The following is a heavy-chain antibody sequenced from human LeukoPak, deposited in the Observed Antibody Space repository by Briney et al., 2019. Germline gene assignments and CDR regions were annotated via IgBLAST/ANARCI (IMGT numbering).Heavy chain of an antibody. CDR1: GFTFSSYS. CDR3: ARSRDGYYFDY. J-gene: IGHJ4*02. D-gene: IGHD5-24*01. CDR2: ISSSSSYV. Sequence: PGGSLRLSCAASGFTFSSYSVNWVRQAPGKGLEWVSSISSSSSYVYYADSVKGRFTISRDNAKNSLYLQMNSLRAEDTAVYYCARSRDGYYFDYWGQGALVTVSS. V-gene: IGHV3-21*01.